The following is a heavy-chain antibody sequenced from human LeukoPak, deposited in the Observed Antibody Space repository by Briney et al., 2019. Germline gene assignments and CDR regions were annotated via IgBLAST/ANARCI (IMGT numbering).Heavy chain of an antibody. D-gene: IGHD2-15*01. CDR3: ARAPRVDYMDV. J-gene: IGHJ6*03. CDR1: GFTFSSYA. Sequence: GGSLRLSCAASGFTFSSYAMSWVRQAPGKGLEWVANIKQDGSEKYYVDSVKGRFTISRDNAKNSLYLQMNSLRAEDTAVYYCARAPRVDYMDVWGKGTTVTVSS. CDR2: IKQDGSEK. V-gene: IGHV3-7*01.